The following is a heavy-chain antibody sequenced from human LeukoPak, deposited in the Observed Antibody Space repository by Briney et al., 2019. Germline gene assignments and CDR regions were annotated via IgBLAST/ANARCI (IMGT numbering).Heavy chain of an antibody. CDR2: ISGSGGST. CDR1: GFTFSSYG. V-gene: IGHV3-23*01. CDR3: ARAPVDYYGSGSYLSFDY. Sequence: PGGSLRLSCAASGFTFSSYGMSWVRQAPGKGLEWVSAISGSGGSTYYADFVKGRFTISRDNAKNSLYLQMNSLRAEDTAVYYCARAPVDYYGSGSYLSFDYWGQGTLVTVSS. D-gene: IGHD3-10*01. J-gene: IGHJ4*02.